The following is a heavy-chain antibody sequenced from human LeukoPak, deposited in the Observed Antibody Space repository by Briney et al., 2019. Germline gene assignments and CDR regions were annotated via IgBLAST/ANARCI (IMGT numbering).Heavy chain of an antibody. V-gene: IGHV3-33*01. CDR3: ARCSGGTCFPRGYMDV. CDR2: IWYDGSNN. J-gene: IGHJ6*03. CDR1: GFTLSTYG. D-gene: IGHD2-15*01. Sequence: GRSLRLPCAASGFTLSTYGMHWVRQAPGKGLEWVAVIWYDGSNNYYADSVKGRFTISRDNSKNTLYLQMNSLRAEDTAVYCCARCSGGTCFPRGYMDVWGKGTTVTVSS.